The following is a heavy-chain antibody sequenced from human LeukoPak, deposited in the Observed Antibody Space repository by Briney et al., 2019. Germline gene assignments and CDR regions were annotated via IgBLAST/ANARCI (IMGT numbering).Heavy chain of an antibody. D-gene: IGHD5-18*01. CDR3: ARTTEGGYTYGYFYYHYMDV. V-gene: IGHV4-59*01. CDR2: ICYSETT. J-gene: IGHJ6*03. CDR1: DDSSSSSH. Sequence: SETLSLTCTVSDDSSSSSHWSWIRQSPGKGLEWIACICYSETTNYNPSLKSRVTISLDRSKNQFSLELRSVTAADTAVYYCARTTEGGYTYGYFYYHYMDVWGRGTTVTVSS.